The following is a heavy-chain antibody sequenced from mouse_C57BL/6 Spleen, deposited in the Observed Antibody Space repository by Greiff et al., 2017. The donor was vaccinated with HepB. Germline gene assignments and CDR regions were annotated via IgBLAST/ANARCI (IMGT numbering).Heavy chain of an antibody. CDR3: ARKGDSYYYAMDY. CDR2: IWSGGTT. Sequence: VKLMESGPGLVQPSQSLSITCTVSGFSLTSYGVHWVRQSPGKGLEWLGVIWSGGTTDYNAAFISRLSISKDNSKSQVFFKMNSLQADDTAIYYCARKGDSYYYAMDYWGQGTSVTVSS. CDR1: GFSLTSYG. J-gene: IGHJ4*01. V-gene: IGHV2-2*01.